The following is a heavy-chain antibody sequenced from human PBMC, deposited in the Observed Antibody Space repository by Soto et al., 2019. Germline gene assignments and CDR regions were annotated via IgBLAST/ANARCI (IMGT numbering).Heavy chain of an antibody. Sequence: SETLSLTCTVSGGYISSGGYYWGWIRQHPGKGLEWIGYIYYSGSTYYNPSLKSRVTISVDTSKNQFSLKLSSVTAADTAVYYCARGGIAAAAPPDYWGQGTLVTVSS. CDR1: GGYISSGGYY. J-gene: IGHJ4*02. V-gene: IGHV4-31*03. D-gene: IGHD6-13*01. CDR3: ARGGIAAAAPPDY. CDR2: IYYSGST.